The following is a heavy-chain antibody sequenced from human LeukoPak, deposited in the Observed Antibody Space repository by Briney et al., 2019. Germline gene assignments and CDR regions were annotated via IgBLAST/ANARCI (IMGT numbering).Heavy chain of an antibody. CDR1: DGSITRSSYY. D-gene: IGHD2-21*02. CDR2: IYYSGIA. V-gene: IGHV4-39*01. CDR3: ASLRVTTGFDY. J-gene: IGHJ4*02. Sequence: PSETLSLTCTVSDGSITRSSYYWGWIRQTPGEGLDWIGSIYYSGIAYYNPSLQGRVTMSVDTSKNQFSLKLNSVTVADTAVCYCASLRVTTGFDYWDQGIPVTVSS.